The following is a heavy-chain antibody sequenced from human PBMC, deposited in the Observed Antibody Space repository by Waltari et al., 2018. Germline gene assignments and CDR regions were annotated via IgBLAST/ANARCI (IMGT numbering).Heavy chain of an antibody. CDR1: GFTFSSYG. V-gene: IGHV3-33*01. CDR3: ARDGGVDAFDI. D-gene: IGHD2-8*02. CDR2: IWYDGSNK. Sequence: QVQLVESGGGVVQPGRSLRLSCAASGFTFSSYGMHWVRQAPGKWLEWVAVIWYDGSNKYYADSVKGRFTISRDNAKNSLYLQMNSLRAEDTAVYYCARDGGVDAFDIWGQGTMVTVSS. J-gene: IGHJ3*02.